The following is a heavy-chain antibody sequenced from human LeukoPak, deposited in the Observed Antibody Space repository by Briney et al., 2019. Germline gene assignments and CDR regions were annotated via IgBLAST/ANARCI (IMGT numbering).Heavy chain of an antibody. CDR2: IYSSGST. V-gene: IGHV4-4*07. J-gene: IGHJ4*02. D-gene: IGHD6-13*01. CDR1: GGSISSYY. Sequence: SETLSLTCTVSGGSISSYYWSWIRQPAGKGLEWIGRIYSSGSTNYNPSLKSRVTMSVDTSKHQSPLKLSSVTAADTAVYYCAREAGPGIAAVGTFDYWGQGTLVTVSS. CDR3: AREAGPGIAAVGTFDY.